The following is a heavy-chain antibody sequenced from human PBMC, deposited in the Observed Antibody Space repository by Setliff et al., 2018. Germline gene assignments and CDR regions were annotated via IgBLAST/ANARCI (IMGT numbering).Heavy chain of an antibody. CDR1: GYSISSGYY. V-gene: IGHV4-38-2*02. CDR3: ARDLGHGGDSDY. J-gene: IGHJ4*02. D-gene: IGHD2-21*02. Sequence: PSETLSLTCAVSGYSISSGYYWGWIRQPPGKGLEWIGSIYHSGSTYYNPSLKSRVTISVDTSKNQFSLKLSSVTAADTAVYYCARDLGHGGDSDYWGQGILVTVS. CDR2: IYHSGST.